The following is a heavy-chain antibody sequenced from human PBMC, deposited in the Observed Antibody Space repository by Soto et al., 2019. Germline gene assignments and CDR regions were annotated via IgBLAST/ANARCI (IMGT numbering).Heavy chain of an antibody. CDR2: ISGSNSYI. V-gene: IGHV3-21*01. CDR1: GFSFSPYS. Sequence: VGSLRLSCAASGFSFSPYSMNWVRQAPGKGLEWVSSISGSNSYIYYADSVKGRFTISRDNAKNSLYLQMNSLRAEDTAVYYCARDGAYCAGDCYSDYWGQGTLVTVSS. CDR3: ARDGAYCAGDCYSDY. J-gene: IGHJ4*02. D-gene: IGHD2-21*02.